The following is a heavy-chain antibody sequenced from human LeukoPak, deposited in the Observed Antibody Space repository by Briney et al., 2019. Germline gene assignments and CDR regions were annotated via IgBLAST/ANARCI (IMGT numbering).Heavy chain of an antibody. CDR3: ARARGYSYGSHYFDY. CDR1: GGSISSYY. D-gene: IGHD5-18*01. J-gene: IGHJ4*02. V-gene: IGHV4-4*07. Sequence: PSETLSLTCTVSGGSISSYYWSWIRQSAGKGLEWIGRIHTSGSTNYNPSLKSRVTMSVDTSKNQFSLKLSSVTAADTAVYYCARARGYSYGSHYFDYWGQGTLVTVSS. CDR2: IHTSGST.